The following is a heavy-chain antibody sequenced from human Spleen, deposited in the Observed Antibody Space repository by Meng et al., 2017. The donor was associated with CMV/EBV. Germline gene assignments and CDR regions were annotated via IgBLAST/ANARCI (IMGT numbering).Heavy chain of an antibody. CDR1: GFIFSTHN. CDR3: ARDKVAARYYYYGMDV. D-gene: IGHD2-15*01. CDR2: ISSSSSYI. Sequence: GESLKISCAASGFIFSTHNMNWVRQAPGKGLEWVSSISSSSSYIYYADSVKGRFTISRDNAKNSLYLQINSLRAEETAVYYCARDKVAARYYYYGMDVWGQGTTVTVSS. J-gene: IGHJ6*02. V-gene: IGHV3-21*01.